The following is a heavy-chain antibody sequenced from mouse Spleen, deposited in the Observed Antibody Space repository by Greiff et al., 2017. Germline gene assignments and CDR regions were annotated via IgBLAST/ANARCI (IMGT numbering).Heavy chain of an antibody. CDR3: ARDGGYYAMDY. CDR1: GFTFSDFY. J-gene: IGHJ4*01. CDR2: SRNKANDYTT. V-gene: IGHV7-1*01. Sequence: EVQVVESGGGLVQSGRSLRLSCATSGFTFSDFYMEWVRQAPGKGLEWIAASRNKANDYTTEYSASVKGRFIVSRDTSQSILYLQMNALRAEDTAISYCARDGGYYAMDYWGQGTSVTVSS.